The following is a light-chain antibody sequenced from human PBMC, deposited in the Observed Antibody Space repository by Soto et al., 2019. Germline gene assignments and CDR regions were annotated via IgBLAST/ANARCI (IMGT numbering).Light chain of an antibody. V-gene: IGLV2-23*02. J-gene: IGLJ3*02. Sequence: QSALTQPASVSGSPGQSITISCTGTSSDVGYYNLVSWYQQHPGKAPKLMIYEVSKWPSGVSHRFSGSKSGNTASLTISGLQAVDEADYYYCSYAGSGTFWVFGGGTKVTVL. CDR2: EVS. CDR3: CSYAGSGTFWV. CDR1: SSDVGYYNL.